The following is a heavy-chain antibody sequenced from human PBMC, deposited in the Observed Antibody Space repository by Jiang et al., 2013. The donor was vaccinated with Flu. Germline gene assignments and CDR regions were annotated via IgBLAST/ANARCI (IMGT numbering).Heavy chain of an antibody. J-gene: IGHJ5*02. CDR1: GFTFSSYW. V-gene: IGHV3-7*03. CDR3: ARGYSDDWFDP. CDR2: IKQDGSEK. Sequence: CAASGFTFSSYWMSWVRQAPGKGLEWVANIKQDGSEKYYVDSVKGRFTISRDNAKNSLYLQMNSLRAEDTAVYYCARGYSDDWFDPWGQGTLVTVSS. D-gene: IGHD1-26*01.